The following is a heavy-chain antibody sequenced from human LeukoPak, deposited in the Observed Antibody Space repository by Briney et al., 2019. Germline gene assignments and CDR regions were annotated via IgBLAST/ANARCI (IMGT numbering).Heavy chain of an antibody. CDR3: ARELIVPAAIGWFDP. J-gene: IGHJ5*02. CDR1: GGSISSGSYY. D-gene: IGHD2-2*02. Sequence: SQTPSLTCTVSGGSISSGSYYWSWIRQPAGKGLEWIGRIYTSGSTNYNPSLKSRVTISVDTSKNQFSLKLSSVTAADTAVYYCARELIVPAAIGWFDPWGQGTLVTVSS. CDR2: IYTSGST. V-gene: IGHV4-61*02.